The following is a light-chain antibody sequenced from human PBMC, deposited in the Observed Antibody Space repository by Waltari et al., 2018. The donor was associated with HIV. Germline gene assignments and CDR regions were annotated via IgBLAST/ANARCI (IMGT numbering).Light chain of an antibody. V-gene: IGLV2-14*03. CDR1: STDVGAFNF. Sequence: QSALTQPASVSGSPGQSIPMSCTGTSTDVGAFNFFHCYQQHPGKVPILLSYEVNNRPSGVSTRFSGSKSGNTASMTISGLQPEDEADYYCISYTRSSTRVFGTGTKVTVL. J-gene: IGLJ1*01. CDR3: ISYTRSSTRV. CDR2: EVN.